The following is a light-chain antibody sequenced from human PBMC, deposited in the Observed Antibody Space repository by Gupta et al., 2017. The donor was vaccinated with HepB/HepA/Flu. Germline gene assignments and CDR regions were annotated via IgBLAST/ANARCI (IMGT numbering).Light chain of an antibody. V-gene: IGKV3-15*01. CDR1: QSVRSN. CDR3: QQYNDWPRGT. J-gene: IGKJ1*01. Sequence: EIVMTQSPVILSVSPGERATLSCRASQSVRSNLAWYQQKPGQAPRLLIHAASTRATGIPARFSGSGSGTEFTLTISSRQSEDFAVYYCQQYNDWPRGTFGQGTKVEIK. CDR2: AAS.